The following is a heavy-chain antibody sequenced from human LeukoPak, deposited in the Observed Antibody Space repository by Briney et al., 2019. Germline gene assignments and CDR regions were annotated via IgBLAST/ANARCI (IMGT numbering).Heavy chain of an antibody. J-gene: IGHJ5*02. CDR1: ADSISSRSYH. CDR3: ARYSTSSGWFDR. Sequence: SETLSLTCTVSADSISSRSYHWGWIRQPPGKGLEWIGSIYYSGSTYYNASLKSRITISVDASKNQFCLKLTSVTAADTAVYYCARYSTSSGWFDRWGQGSLVSVCS. CDR2: IYYSGST. D-gene: IGHD4-11*01. V-gene: IGHV4-39*01.